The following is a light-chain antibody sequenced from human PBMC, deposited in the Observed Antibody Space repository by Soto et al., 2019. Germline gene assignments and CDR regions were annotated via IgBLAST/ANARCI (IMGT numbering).Light chain of an antibody. J-gene: IGKJ1*01. CDR3: HQRKCWPRT. CDR2: GAS. CDR1: QSVSSSY. Sequence: EIVLTQSPGTLSLSPGERATLSCRASQSVSSSYLAWYQQKPGQAPRLLIYGASSRATGIPDRFSGSGSGTDFTLTISSLEPEDFAVYCCHQRKCWPRTFGQGTKVDI. V-gene: IGKV3D-20*02.